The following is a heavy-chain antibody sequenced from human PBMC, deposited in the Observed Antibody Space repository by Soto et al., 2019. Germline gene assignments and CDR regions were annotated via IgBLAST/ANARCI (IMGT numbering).Heavy chain of an antibody. V-gene: IGHV3-7*01. Sequence: ASLLLSCAASEFTFDKYYMTWVRQAPGKGPEWVANIKPDGSEQYYVDSVKGRFTISRDNANNSLYLQMNSLRAEDTAVYFCARGNWNYYYGFDVWGQGTTVTVSS. CDR2: IKPDGSEQ. CDR1: EFTFDKYY. J-gene: IGHJ6*02. CDR3: ARGNWNYYYGFDV. D-gene: IGHD1-20*01.